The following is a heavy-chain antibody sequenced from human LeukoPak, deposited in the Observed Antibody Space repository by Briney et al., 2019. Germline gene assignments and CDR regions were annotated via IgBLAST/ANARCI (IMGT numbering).Heavy chain of an antibody. V-gene: IGHV4-34*01. Sequence: SETLSLTCAVYGGSFSGYYWAWIRQPPGKGLEWIGEINHSGSTNYNPSLKSRVTISADTSRNHFSLNLSSVTAADTAVYYCARGRSGSSSGWPKRYYFDYWGQGTLVTVSS. CDR1: GGSFSGYY. CDR3: ARGRSGSSSGWPKRYYFDY. CDR2: INHSGST. J-gene: IGHJ4*02. D-gene: IGHD6-19*01.